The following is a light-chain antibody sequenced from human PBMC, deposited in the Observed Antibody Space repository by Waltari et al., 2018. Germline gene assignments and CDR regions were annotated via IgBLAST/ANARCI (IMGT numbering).Light chain of an antibody. V-gene: IGKV3-11*01. Sequence: ELVLTQSPATLSLSPGERATLSCRASQSVSSYLAWYQHKPGQAPRLLIYDASNRATGIPARFSGSGSGTDFTLTISSLEPEDFAVYYCQQRSNWPPTFGGGTKVEIK. CDR2: DAS. CDR3: QQRSNWPPT. J-gene: IGKJ4*01. CDR1: QSVSSY.